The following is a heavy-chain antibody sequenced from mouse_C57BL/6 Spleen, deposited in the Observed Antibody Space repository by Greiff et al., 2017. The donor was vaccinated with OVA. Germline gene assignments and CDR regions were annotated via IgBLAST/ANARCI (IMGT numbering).Heavy chain of an antibody. D-gene: IGHD1-1*01. Sequence: VLLQQPGAELVRPGSSVKLSCKASGYTFTSYWMHWVKQRPIQGLEWIGNIDPSDSETHYNQKFKDKATLTVDKSSSTAYMQLSSLTSEDSAVYYCAREDGRYAMDYWGQGTSVTVSS. J-gene: IGHJ4*01. V-gene: IGHV1-52*01. CDR2: IDPSDSET. CDR3: AREDGRYAMDY. CDR1: GYTFTSYW.